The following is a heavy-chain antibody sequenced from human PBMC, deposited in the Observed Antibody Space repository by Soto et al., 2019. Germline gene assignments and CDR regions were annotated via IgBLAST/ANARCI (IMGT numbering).Heavy chain of an antibody. Sequence: TSETLSLTCTVSGGSISSGGYYWSWIRQHPGKGLEWIGYIYYSGSTYYNPSLKSRVTISVDTSKNQFSLKLSSVTAADTAVYYCARSVRLSAILYFDYWGQGTLVTVSS. V-gene: IGHV4-31*03. D-gene: IGHD2-2*02. CDR3: ARSVRLSAILYFDY. CDR2: IYYSGST. J-gene: IGHJ4*02. CDR1: GGSISSGGYY.